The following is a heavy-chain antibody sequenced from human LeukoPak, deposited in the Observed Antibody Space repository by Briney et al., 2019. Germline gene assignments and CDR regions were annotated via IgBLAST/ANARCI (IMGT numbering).Heavy chain of an antibody. CDR2: INHSGST. D-gene: IGHD3-22*01. V-gene: IGHV4-34*01. CDR3: ARSRYYYDSRAFDI. CDR1: GFIFSNYG. J-gene: IGHJ3*02. Sequence: KTGGSLRLSCTASGFIFSNYGMNWVRQAPGKGLEWIGEINHSGSTNYNPSLKSRVTISVDTSKNQFSLKLSSVTAADTAVYYCARSRYYYDSRAFDIWGQGTMVTVSS.